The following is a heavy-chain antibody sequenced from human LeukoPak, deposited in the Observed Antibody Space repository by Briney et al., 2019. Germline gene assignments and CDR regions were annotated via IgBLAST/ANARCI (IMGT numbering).Heavy chain of an antibody. D-gene: IGHD6-19*01. CDR2: ISGSGGST. J-gene: IGHJ4*02. V-gene: IGHV3-23*01. CDR3: ALGWYFDY. CDR1: GFTVNNNY. Sequence: GGSLRLSCAASGFTVNNNYMSWVRQAPGKGLEWVSAISGSGGSTYYADSVKGRFTISRDNSKNTLYLQMNSLRAEDTAVYYCALGWYFDYWGQGTLVTVSS.